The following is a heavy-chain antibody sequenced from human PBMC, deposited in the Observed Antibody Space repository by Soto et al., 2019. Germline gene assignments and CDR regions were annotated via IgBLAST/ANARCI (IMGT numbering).Heavy chain of an antibody. J-gene: IGHJ4*02. Sequence: EVQLVESGGGLVQPGGSLRLSCAASGFTFSSYWMHWVRQAPGKGLVWVSRINSDGSSTTYADYVKGRFTISRDNAKNTLYLQMNSLRAEDTAVYYCARDTCSGGSCYSYFDYWGQGTLVTVSS. D-gene: IGHD2-15*01. CDR1: GFTFSSYW. CDR2: INSDGSST. V-gene: IGHV3-74*01. CDR3: ARDTCSGGSCYSYFDY.